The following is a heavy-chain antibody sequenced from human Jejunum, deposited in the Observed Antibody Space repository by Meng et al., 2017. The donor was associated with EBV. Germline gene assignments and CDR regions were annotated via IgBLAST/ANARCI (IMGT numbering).Heavy chain of an antibody. CDR2: MHPGGST. CDR3: AKSNDYSLNS. D-gene: IGHD4-11*01. Sequence: ESAGQGMVKPSGTLSFTCAVSGDSTSSSHWWSWVRQPPGKGLEWIGEMHPGGSTNYNPSLKSRVTISVDNSKNQFSLKLTSVTAADTAAYYCAKSNDYSLNSWGQGTLVTVSS. V-gene: IGHV4-4*02. J-gene: IGHJ4*02. CDR1: GDSTSSSHW.